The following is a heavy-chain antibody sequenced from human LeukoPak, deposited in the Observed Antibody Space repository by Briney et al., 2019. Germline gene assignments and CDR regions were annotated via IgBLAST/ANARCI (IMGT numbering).Heavy chain of an antibody. V-gene: IGHV4-31*03. J-gene: IGHJ6*02. CDR2: IYYSGST. Sequence: SQTLSLTCTVSGGSISSGGYYWSWIRQHPGKGLEWIGYIYYSGSTYYNPSLESRVTISVDTSKNQFSLKLSSVTAADTAVYYCARVVVGSGWEAYYGMDVWGQGTTVTVSS. D-gene: IGHD6-19*01. CDR3: ARVVVGSGWEAYYGMDV. CDR1: GGSISSGGYY.